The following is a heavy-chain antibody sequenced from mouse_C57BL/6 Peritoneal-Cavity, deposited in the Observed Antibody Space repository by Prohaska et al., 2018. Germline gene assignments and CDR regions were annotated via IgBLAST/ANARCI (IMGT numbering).Heavy chain of an antibody. CDR2: ISYDSSN. V-gene: IGHV3-6*01. CDR1: GYSITSVFY. J-gene: IGHJ1*03. D-gene: IGHD4-1*01. Sequence: DVQLQKSGPGLVKPSQSRSLTCSVTGYSITSVFYSNCIREFPGNKLELMGYISYDSSNNDNPSLKKRISIARDTSKNQLFRKLKSVTTEDTGTYNCARGMWEKYFGVSGTGTRVTGYS. CDR3: ARGMWEKYFGV.